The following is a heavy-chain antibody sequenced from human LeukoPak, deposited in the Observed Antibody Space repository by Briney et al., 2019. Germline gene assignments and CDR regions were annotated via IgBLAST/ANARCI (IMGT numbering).Heavy chain of an antibody. CDR1: GFTFSSYA. D-gene: IGHD5-12*01. Sequence: PGGSLRLSCAASGFTFSSYAMHWVRQAPGKGLEWVAVISYDGSNKYYADSVKGRFTISRDNSKNTLYLQMNSLRAEDTAVYYCARAQRGLRSGLGYWGQGTLVTVSS. J-gene: IGHJ4*02. CDR3: ARAQRGLRSGLGY. V-gene: IGHV3-30-3*01. CDR2: ISYDGSNK.